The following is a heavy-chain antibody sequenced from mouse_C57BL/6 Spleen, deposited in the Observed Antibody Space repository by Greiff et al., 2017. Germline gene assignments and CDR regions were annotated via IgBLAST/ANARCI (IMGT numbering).Heavy chain of an antibody. V-gene: IGHV1-82*01. J-gene: IGHJ4*01. CDR1: GYAFRSSW. CDR3: ARSYYDSRYYDMDY. CDR2: IYPGDGAT. D-gene: IGHD2-4*01. Sequence: QVQLQQSGPELVKPGASVTISCKASGYAFRSSWMNWVKQRPGKGLEWIGGIYPGDGATNYNGKFKGKATLTADKSSSTAYMQLSSLTSEDSAVYFCARSYYDSRYYDMDYWGQGTSVTVSS.